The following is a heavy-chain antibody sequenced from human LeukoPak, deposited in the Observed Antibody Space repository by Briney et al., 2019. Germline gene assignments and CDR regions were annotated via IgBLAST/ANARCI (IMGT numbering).Heavy chain of an antibody. D-gene: IGHD5-18*01. Sequence: PGGSLRFSCAASGFTFSSYGMHWVRQAPGKGLEWVAVISYDGSNKYYADSVKGRFTISRDNSKNTLYLQMNSLRAEDTAVYYCAKDLRRIQLWSPPDYWGQGTLVTVSS. CDR3: AKDLRRIQLWSPPDY. CDR2: ISYDGSNK. J-gene: IGHJ4*02. CDR1: GFTFSSYG. V-gene: IGHV3-30*18.